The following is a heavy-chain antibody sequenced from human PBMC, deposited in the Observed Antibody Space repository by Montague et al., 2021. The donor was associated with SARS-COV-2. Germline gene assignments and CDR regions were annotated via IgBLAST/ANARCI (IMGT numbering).Heavy chain of an antibody. CDR2: IWYDGSNK. D-gene: IGHD2-21*01. V-gene: IGHV3-33*01. Sequence: SLSLSLSASGFTFSSYGMHWVRQAPGKGLEWVAVIWYDGSNKYYADSVKGRFTISRDNSKNTLYLQMNSLRAEDTAVYYCARVVSNYYGMDVWGQGTTVTVSS. CDR1: GFTFSSYG. CDR3: ARVVSNYYGMDV. J-gene: IGHJ6*02.